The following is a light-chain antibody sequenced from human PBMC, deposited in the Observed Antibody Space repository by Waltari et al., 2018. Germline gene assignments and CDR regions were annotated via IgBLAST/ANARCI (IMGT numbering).Light chain of an antibody. J-gene: IGKJ4*01. V-gene: IGKV3-15*01. CDR3: QQYNDWPLT. Sequence: EIVMTQSPATLSVSPGERATLSCRASESISISVAWYQQKPRQAARLLIFRASPRANGIPARFSGSGSGTEFTLTISSLQSEDFAVYYCQQYNDWPLTFGGGTKVEIK. CDR1: ESISIS. CDR2: RAS.